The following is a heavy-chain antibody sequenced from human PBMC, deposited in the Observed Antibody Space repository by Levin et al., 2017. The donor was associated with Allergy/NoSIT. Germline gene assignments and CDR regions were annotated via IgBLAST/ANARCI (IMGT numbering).Heavy chain of an antibody. J-gene: IGHJ4*02. CDR1: GFTFDTFT. D-gene: IGHD3-9*01. CDR3: AKNLGADEGDDILTGLFDY. CDR2: ISGSGGRT. Sequence: GGSLRLSCGASGFTFDTFTMSWVRQGPGRGLEWLADISGSGGRTYYADSVKGRFSISRDNSKNIVYLQINSLRGEDTAVYYCAKNLGADEGDDILTGLFDYWGQGTLVTVSS. V-gene: IGHV3-23*01.